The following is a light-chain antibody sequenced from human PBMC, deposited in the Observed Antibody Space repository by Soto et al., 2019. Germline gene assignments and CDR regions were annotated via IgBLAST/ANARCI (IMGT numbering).Light chain of an antibody. Sequence: DIQMTQSPSSLSASVGDRFTITCRASQNINTYLNWYQQKPGRAPRLLIYAASSLQSGVPSRFSGSGSGTDFTLTISSLQPEDFATFYCQQSYSSHRITFDQGTRLEIK. V-gene: IGKV1-39*01. CDR1: QNINTY. CDR2: AAS. CDR3: QQSYSSHRIT. J-gene: IGKJ5*01.